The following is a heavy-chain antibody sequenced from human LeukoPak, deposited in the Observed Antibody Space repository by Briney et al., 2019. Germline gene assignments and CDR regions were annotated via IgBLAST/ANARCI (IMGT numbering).Heavy chain of an antibody. D-gene: IGHD4-11*01. CDR1: DLPLRIHW. CDR2: LIGDGSNT. J-gene: IGHJ4*02. V-gene: IGHV3-74*03. Sequence: GGSLRLSCETSDLPLRIHWSTWARQTPGKGLWWFSRLIGDGSNTTYADSVKGRFPIGRNNAKNTMYPQMNNLRAEDPAMYYCARDQRVTGRPNIEYCGQGTLVIVSS. CDR3: ARDQRVTGRPNIEY.